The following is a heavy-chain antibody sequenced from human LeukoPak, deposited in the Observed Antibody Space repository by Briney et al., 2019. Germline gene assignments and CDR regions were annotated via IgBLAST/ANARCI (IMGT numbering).Heavy chain of an antibody. V-gene: IGHV4-59*02. CDR1: GDSGSSDY. CDR3: AREPGIYCSGGSCYSGFDY. CDR2: FSYSGYT. D-gene: IGHD2-15*01. Sequence: PSETLSLTCTVSGDSGSSDYWSWIRQPPGRGLEWIGFFSYSGYTKYNPSLESRVTISVDTSKNQFSLKLSSVTAADTAVYYCAREPGIYCSGGSCYSGFDYWGQGTLVTVSS. J-gene: IGHJ4*02.